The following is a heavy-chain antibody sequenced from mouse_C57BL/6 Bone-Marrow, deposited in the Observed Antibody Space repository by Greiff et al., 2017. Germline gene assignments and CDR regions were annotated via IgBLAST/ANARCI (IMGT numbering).Heavy chain of an antibody. CDR3: ARGETMVTTSYFDY. Sequence: QVHVKQPGAELVKPGASVKLSCKASGYTFTSYWMHWVKQRPGQGLEWIGMIHPNSGSTNYNEKFKSKATLTVDKSSTTAYMQLSSLTSEDSAVYYCARGETMVTTSYFDYWGQGTTLTVSS. V-gene: IGHV1-64*01. J-gene: IGHJ2*01. D-gene: IGHD2-2*01. CDR1: GYTFTSYW. CDR2: IHPNSGST.